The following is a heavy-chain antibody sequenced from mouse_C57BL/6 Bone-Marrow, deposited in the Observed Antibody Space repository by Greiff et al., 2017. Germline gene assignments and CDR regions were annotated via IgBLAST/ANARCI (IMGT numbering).Heavy chain of an antibody. Sequence: VKLQESGPELVKPGASVKISCKASGYAFSSSWMNWVKQRPGKGLEWIGRIYPGDGDTNYNGKFKGKATLTADKSSSTAYMQLSSLTSEDAAVYFCARPYDYDRARFAYGGRGTLVTVSA. CDR1: GYAFSSSW. CDR3: ARPYDYDRARFAY. V-gene: IGHV1-82*01. D-gene: IGHD2-4*01. J-gene: IGHJ3*01. CDR2: IYPGDGDT.